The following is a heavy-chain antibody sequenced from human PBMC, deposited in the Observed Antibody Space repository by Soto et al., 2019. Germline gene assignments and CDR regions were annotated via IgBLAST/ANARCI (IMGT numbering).Heavy chain of an antibody. Sequence: QVQLQESGPGLVKPSQTLSLTCTVSGGSIRSGGYYWSWVRQNPRKGLEWIGNIYYSGNTYYNPSLKSRLIISVDTSKNQFSLNLSSVTAADTAVYYCARDRLMATAGTARHYFGLDVWGQGTTVTVSS. V-gene: IGHV4-31*03. CDR1: GGSIRSGGYY. CDR2: IYYSGNT. CDR3: ARDRLMATAGTARHYFGLDV. J-gene: IGHJ6*02. D-gene: IGHD5-18*01.